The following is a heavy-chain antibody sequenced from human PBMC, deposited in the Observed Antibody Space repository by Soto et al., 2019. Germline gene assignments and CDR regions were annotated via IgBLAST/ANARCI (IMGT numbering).Heavy chain of an antibody. Sequence: SETLSLTCTVSGGSVSSGSYYWSWIRQPPGKGLEWIGYIYYSGSTNYNPSLKSRVTISVDTSKNQFSLKLSSVTAADTAVYYCARGGPQITFGGVIVIPYFDYWGQGTLVTVSS. D-gene: IGHD3-16*02. CDR1: GGSVSSGSYY. CDR3: ARGGPQITFGGVIVIPYFDY. V-gene: IGHV4-61*01. J-gene: IGHJ4*02. CDR2: IYYSGST.